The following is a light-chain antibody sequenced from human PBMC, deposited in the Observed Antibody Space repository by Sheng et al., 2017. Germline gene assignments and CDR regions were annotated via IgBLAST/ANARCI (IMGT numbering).Light chain of an antibody. J-gene: IGKJ4*01. Sequence: DIQMTQSPSSLSASVGDRVTITCQASQDISNYLNWYQQKPGKAPKLLIYDASNLETGVPSRFSGSGSGTDFTFTISSLQPEDIATYYCQQYDNLLTFGRRDQGRXSN. CDR3: QQYDNLLT. CDR2: DAS. CDR1: QDISNY. V-gene: IGKV1-33*01.